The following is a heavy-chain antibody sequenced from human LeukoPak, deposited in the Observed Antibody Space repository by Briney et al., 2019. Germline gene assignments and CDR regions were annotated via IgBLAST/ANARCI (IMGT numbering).Heavy chain of an antibody. J-gene: IGHJ4*02. CDR2: ISSSSSYI. V-gene: IGHV3-21*01. D-gene: IGHD6-6*01. Sequence: SGGSLRLSCAASGFTFSSYSMNWVRQAPGKGLEWVSSISSSSSYIYYADSVKGRFTISRDNAKNPLYLQMNSLRAEDTAVYYCARDRLARVFDYWGQGTLVTVSS. CDR1: GFTFSSYS. CDR3: ARDRLARVFDY.